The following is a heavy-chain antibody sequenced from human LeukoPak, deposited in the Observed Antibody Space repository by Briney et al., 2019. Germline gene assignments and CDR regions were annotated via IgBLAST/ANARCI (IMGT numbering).Heavy chain of an antibody. D-gene: IGHD3-22*01. Sequence: PSETLSLTCTVSGGSISSYYWGWIRQPPGKGLEWIGSIYYSGSTYYNPSLKSRVTISVDTSKNQFSLKLSSVTAADTAVYYCARDRYYYDSSGYYYMDVWGKGTTVTVSS. CDR2: IYYSGST. CDR3: ARDRYYYDSSGYYYMDV. J-gene: IGHJ6*03. CDR1: GGSISSYY. V-gene: IGHV4-39*07.